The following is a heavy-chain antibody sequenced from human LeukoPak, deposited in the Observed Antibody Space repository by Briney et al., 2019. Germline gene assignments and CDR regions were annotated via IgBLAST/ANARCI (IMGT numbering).Heavy chain of an antibody. CDR2: IYPRDSDT. Sequence: GGSLKISCKGSGYSSTSYWIGWVRQMPGKGLEWMGIIYPRDSDTIYSPSFQGPVTISADKSISTAYLQWSSLKASDTAMYYCARPPGYGLESYSLDYWGQGTLVTVSS. CDR1: GYSSTSYW. CDR3: ARPPGYGLESYSLDY. J-gene: IGHJ4*02. V-gene: IGHV5-51*01. D-gene: IGHD3-10*01.